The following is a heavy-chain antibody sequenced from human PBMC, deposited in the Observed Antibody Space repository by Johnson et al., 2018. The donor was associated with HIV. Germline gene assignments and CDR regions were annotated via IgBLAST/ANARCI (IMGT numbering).Heavy chain of an antibody. D-gene: IGHD6-6*01. CDR1: GFTFDDYG. V-gene: IGHV3-30*03. CDR2: ISYDGSNK. Sequence: QVQLVESGGGVVRPGGSLRLSCADSGFTFDDYGMSWVRQAPGKGLEWVAVISYDGSNKYYADSVKGRFTISRDNSKNTLYLQMNSLRAEDTAVYYCAFIEYSSLDAFDIWGQGTMVTVSS. CDR3: AFIEYSSLDAFDI. J-gene: IGHJ3*02.